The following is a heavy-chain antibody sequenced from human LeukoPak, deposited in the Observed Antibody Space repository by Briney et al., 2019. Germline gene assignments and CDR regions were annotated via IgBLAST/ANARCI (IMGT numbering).Heavy chain of an antibody. CDR3: ARGSRVYGMDV. J-gene: IGHJ6*02. CDR2: IYYSGST. D-gene: IGHD2-2*01. V-gene: IGHV4-59*01. CDR1: GGSISSYY. Sequence: PSETLSLTCTVSGGSISSYYWSWVRQPPGKGLEWIGYIYYSGSTNYNPSLKSRVTISLDTSKNQISLKLSSVNAADTAVYYCARGSRVYGMDVWGQGTTVTVSS.